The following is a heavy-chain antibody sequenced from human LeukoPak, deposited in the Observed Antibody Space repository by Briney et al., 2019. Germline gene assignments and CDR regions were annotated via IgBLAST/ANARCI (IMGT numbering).Heavy chain of an antibody. V-gene: IGHV1-69*06. D-gene: IGHD3-22*01. CDR1: GYTFTSYG. J-gene: IGHJ4*02. CDR2: IIPIFGTA. CDR3: APLGYDSSGYYYTGDY. Sequence: SVKVSCKASGYTFTSYGISWVRQAPGQGLEWMGGIIPIFGTANYAQKFQGRVTITADKSTSTAYMELSSLRSEDTAVYYCAPLGYDSSGYYYTGDYWGQGTLVTVSS.